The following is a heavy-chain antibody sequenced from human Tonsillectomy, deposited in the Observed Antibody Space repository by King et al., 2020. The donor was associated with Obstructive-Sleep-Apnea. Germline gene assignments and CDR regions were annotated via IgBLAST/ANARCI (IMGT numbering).Heavy chain of an antibody. CDR1: GGSISSSSYY. Sequence: QLQESGPGLVKPSETLSLTCTVSGGSISSSSYYWGWIRQPPGKGLEWIGSIYYSGSTYYNPSLKSRVTISVDTSKNQFSLKLSSVTAADTAVYYCAGSSTGRSCTNGVCYFDYWGKGTLVTVSS. V-gene: IGHV4-39*07. D-gene: IGHD2-8*01. J-gene: IGHJ4*02. CDR2: IYYSGST. CDR3: AGSSTGRSCTNGVCYFDY.